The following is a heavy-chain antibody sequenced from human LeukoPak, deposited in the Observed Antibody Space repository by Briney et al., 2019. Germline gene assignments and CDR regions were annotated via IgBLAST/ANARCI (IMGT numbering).Heavy chain of an antibody. CDR2: IISTSKTI. CDR3: ARESGGTYYEAFDI. D-gene: IGHD1-26*01. CDR1: GFNLTVYE. J-gene: IGHJ3*02. Sequence: GGSLRLSCAVSGFNLTVYEIIWVRQAPGKGLEWVSYIISTSKTIYYSDSVKGRFTISRDTAKNSLYLEMNSLRAEDTAVYYCARESGGTYYEAFDIWGQGTMVTVSS. V-gene: IGHV3-48*03.